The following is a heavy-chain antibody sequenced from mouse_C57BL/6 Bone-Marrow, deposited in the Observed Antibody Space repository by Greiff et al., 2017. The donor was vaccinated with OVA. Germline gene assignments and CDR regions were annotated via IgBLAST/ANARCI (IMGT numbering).Heavy chain of an antibody. Sequence: QVQLQQSGAELVKPGASVKMSCKASGYTFTSYWITWVKQRPGQGLEWIGDIYPGSGSTNYNEKFKSKATLTVDTSSSTAYMQLSSLTSEDSAVYYCARESYYYGSSYLYYAMDYWGQGTSVTVSS. J-gene: IGHJ4*01. CDR2: IYPGSGST. CDR3: ARESYYYGSSYLYYAMDY. V-gene: IGHV1-55*01. D-gene: IGHD1-1*01. CDR1: GYTFTSYW.